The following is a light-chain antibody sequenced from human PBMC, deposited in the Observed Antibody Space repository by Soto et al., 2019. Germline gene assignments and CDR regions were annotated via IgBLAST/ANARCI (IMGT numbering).Light chain of an antibody. V-gene: IGKV4-1*01. CDR3: QQYYSTVFT. Sequence: DIVTTQSPDSLAVSLGERATINCKSSQSVLYSSNNKNYLAWYQQKPGQPPKLLIYWASTRESGVPDRFSGSGSGTDFTLTISSLQAEDVAVYYCQQYYSTVFTFGPGTKVDIK. CDR2: WAS. CDR1: QSVLYSSNNKNY. J-gene: IGKJ3*01.